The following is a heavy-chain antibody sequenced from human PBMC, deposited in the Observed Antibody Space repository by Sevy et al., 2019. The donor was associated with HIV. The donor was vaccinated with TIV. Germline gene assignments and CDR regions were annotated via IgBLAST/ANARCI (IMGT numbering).Heavy chain of an antibody. V-gene: IGHV4-59*01. CDR2: IYYSGST. CDR1: GGSISSYY. J-gene: IGHJ6*02. CDR3: ARDGRYFDWKYGMDV. Sequence: SETLSLTCTVSGGSISSYYWSWIWQPPGKGLEWIGYIYYSGSTNYNPSLKSRVTISVDTSKNQFSLKLSSVTAADTAVYYCARDGRYFDWKYGMDVWGQGTTVTVS. D-gene: IGHD3-9*01.